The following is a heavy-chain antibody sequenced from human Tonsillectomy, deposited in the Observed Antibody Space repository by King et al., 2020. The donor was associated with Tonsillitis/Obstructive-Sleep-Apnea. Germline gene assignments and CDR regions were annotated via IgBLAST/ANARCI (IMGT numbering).Heavy chain of an antibody. V-gene: IGHV3-64*01. D-gene: IGHD3-10*01. J-gene: IGHJ4*02. CDR1: GFTFSSYG. CDR2: ISSNGGST. CDR3: ARDRSYGSGSNFDY. Sequence: VQLVESGGGLVQPGGSLRLSCAASGFTFSSYGMHWVRQAPGKGLEYVSAISSNGGSTYYGNSVKGRFTISRDNSKNTLFLQMGSLRAEDMGVYYCARDRSYGSGSNFDYWGQETLVTVSS.